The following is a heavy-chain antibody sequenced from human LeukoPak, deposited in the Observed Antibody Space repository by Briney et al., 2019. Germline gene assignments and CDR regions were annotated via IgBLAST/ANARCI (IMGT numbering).Heavy chain of an antibody. D-gene: IGHD2-21*02. Sequence: SETLSLTCTVSGGSISNGDHYWSWIRQHPGKGLEWIGHIYYSGSTYYNPSLKSRVTISVDRSKNQFSLKLSSVTAADTAVYYCARYPMTYNWFDPWGQGTLVTVSS. CDR3: ARYPMTYNWFDP. CDR1: GGSISNGDHY. V-gene: IGHV4-30-4*08. J-gene: IGHJ5*02. CDR2: IYYSGST.